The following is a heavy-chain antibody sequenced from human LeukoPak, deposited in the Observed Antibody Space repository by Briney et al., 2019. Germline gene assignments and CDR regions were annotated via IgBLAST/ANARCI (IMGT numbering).Heavy chain of an antibody. CDR3: AKLPYDFWLLGHIYYYIDV. V-gene: IGHV3-30*02. CDR2: IRYDGSNK. Sequence: PGGSLRLSCAASGFTFSSYGMHWVRQAPGKGLEWVAFIRYDGSNKYYADSVKGRFTISRDNSKNTLYLQMNSLRAEDTAVYYCAKLPYDFWLLGHIYYYIDVWGKGTTVTVSS. D-gene: IGHD3-3*01. CDR1: GFTFSSYG. J-gene: IGHJ6*03.